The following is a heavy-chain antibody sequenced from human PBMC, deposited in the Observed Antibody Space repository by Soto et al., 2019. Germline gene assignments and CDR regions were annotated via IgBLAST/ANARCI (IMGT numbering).Heavy chain of an antibody. Sequence: SETLSLTCTVSGGSISSYYWSWIRQPPGKGLEWIGYIYYSGSTNYNPSLKSRVTISVDTSKNQFSLKLSSVTAADTAVYYCARILVGATSHFDYWGQGTLVTVSS. J-gene: IGHJ4*02. D-gene: IGHD1-26*01. V-gene: IGHV4-59*01. CDR2: IYYSGST. CDR1: GGSISSYY. CDR3: ARILVGATSHFDY.